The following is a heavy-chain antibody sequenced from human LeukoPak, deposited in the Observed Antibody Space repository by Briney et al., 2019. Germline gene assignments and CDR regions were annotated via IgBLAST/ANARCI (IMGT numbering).Heavy chain of an antibody. D-gene: IGHD1-20*01. CDR2: INTDTGNP. CDR1: GYTFTDYP. CDR3: ARAGLTGSKVAFDV. J-gene: IGHJ3*01. V-gene: IGHV7-4-1*02. Sequence: ASVKVSCKASGYTFTDYPMNWVRQAPGQGLEWMGWINTDTGNPTYAQGFTGHYVFSLDTSVSTAYLQIISLKAEDTAVYYCARAGLTGSKVAFDVWGQGTMVNVSS.